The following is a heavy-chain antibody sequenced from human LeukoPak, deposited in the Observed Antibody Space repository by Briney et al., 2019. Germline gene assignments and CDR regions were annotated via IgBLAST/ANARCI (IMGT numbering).Heavy chain of an antibody. CDR2: IYISGIT. CDR3: ARAGSVILTGYYKELFDY. J-gene: IGHJ4*02. V-gene: IGHV4-4*07. CDR1: GGSISSHY. D-gene: IGHD3-9*01. Sequence: MSSETLSLTCTVSGGSISSHYWSWIRQPAGKGLEWIGRIYISGITNYNPSLKSRVTMSIDTSKNQFSLKLSSVTAADTAVYYCARAGSVILTGYYKELFDYWGQGTLVTVSS.